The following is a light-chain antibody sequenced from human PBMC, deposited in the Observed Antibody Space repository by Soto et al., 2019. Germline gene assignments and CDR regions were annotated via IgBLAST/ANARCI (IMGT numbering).Light chain of an antibody. V-gene: IGLV2-8*01. Sequence: QSALTQPPSASGSPGQSVTISCTGSSSDVGGHNFVSWYQQHPGKAPKLMIYEVSKRPSGVPDRFSGSRSGNTVSLTVSGLQAEDEADYYCSSYAGSNNFVFGTGTKLTVL. CDR3: SSYAGSNNFV. J-gene: IGLJ1*01. CDR2: EVS. CDR1: SSDVGGHNF.